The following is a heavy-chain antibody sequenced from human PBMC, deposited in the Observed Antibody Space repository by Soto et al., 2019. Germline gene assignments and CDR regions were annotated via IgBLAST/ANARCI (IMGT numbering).Heavy chain of an antibody. D-gene: IGHD2-21*01. CDR2: IGPGGDTA. Sequence: ASVKVCCKASGYVFTNYYIHWVRQAPGQGLEWVGFIGPGGDTAASTQTFQDRITMTRDTSTSTAYLDLTSLRAEDTAVYYCARDSAQLVRTYIDYCGQGTVVTVSS. J-gene: IGHJ4*02. CDR3: ARDSAQLVRTYIDY. CDR1: GYVFTNYY. V-gene: IGHV1-46*01.